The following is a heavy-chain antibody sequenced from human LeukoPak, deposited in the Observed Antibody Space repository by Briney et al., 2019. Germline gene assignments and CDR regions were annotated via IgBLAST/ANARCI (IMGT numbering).Heavy chain of an antibody. CDR3: ARATGTWGHDGFDI. V-gene: IGHV1-2*02. D-gene: IGHD3-16*01. CDR1: GYTFTSYY. CDR2: INPNSGGT. J-gene: IGHJ3*02. Sequence: GASVKVSCKASGYTFTSYYIYWVRQAPGQGLEWMGWINPNSGGTNYAQKFQGRVTMTRDTSISTAYMELSRLRSDDTAVYYCARATGTWGHDGFDIWGQGTMVTVSS.